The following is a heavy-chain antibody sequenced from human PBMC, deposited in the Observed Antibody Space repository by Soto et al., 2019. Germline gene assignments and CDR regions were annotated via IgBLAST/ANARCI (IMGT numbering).Heavy chain of an antibody. D-gene: IGHD6-19*01. CDR2: IWYDGSNK. V-gene: IGHV3-33*01. J-gene: IGHJ4*02. CDR3: ARERMAVAANKISRYFNY. CDR1: GFTFSSYG. Sequence: QVQLVESGGGVVQPGRSLRLSCAASGFTFSSYGMHWVRQAPGKGLEWVAVIWYDGSNKYYADSVKGRFTISRDNSKKTXLLQLNGLRAEDTAVYYCARERMAVAANKISRYFNYWGQGTLVTVSS.